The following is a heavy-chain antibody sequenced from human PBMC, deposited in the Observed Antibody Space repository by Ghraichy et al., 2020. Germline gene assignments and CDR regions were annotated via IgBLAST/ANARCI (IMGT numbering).Heavy chain of an antibody. D-gene: IGHD3-22*01. V-gene: IGHV3-23*01. CDR2: ISGSGGST. CDR3: AKFRGSSGYYSHFQH. J-gene: IGHJ1*01. Sequence: GGSLRLSCAASGFTFSSYAMSWVRQAPGKGLEWVSAISGSGGSTYYADSVKGRFTISRDNSKNTLYLQMNSLRAEDTAVYYCAKFRGSSGYYSHFQHWGQGTLVTVSS. CDR1: GFTFSSYA.